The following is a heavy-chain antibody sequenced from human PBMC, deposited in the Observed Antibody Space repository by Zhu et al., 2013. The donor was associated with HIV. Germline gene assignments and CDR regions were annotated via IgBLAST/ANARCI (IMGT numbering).Heavy chain of an antibody. D-gene: IGHD6-6*01. J-gene: IGHJ3*02. V-gene: IGHV1-69*01. CDR3: ARALRPDVRPFDI. CDR2: IIPIFGTA. Sequence: APGQGLEWMGGIIPIFGTANYAQKFQGRVTITADESTSTAYMELSSLRSEDTAVYYCARALRPDVRPFDIWGQGTMVTVSS.